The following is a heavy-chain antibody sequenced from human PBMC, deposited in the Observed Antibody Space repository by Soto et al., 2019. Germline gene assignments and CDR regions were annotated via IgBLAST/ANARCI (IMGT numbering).Heavy chain of an antibody. CDR2: ISYDGSNK. CDR3: ARDRDGHNRLGA. V-gene: IGHV3-30-3*01. J-gene: IGHJ4*02. Sequence: QVPLVESGGGVVQPGRSLRLSCAASGFTFSSYAMHWVRQAPGKGLEWVAVISYDGSNKYYADSVKGRFTISRDNSKNTLYLQMNSLRAEDTAVYYCARDRDGHNRLGAWGQGTLVTVSS. CDR1: GFTFSSYA. D-gene: IGHD4-17*01.